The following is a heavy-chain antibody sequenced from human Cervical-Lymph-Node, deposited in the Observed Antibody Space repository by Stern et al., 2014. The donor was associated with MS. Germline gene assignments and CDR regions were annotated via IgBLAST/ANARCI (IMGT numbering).Heavy chain of an antibody. J-gene: IGHJ4*02. Sequence: VQLVESGAEVKKPGASVKVSCKASGYTFTSYGITWVRQGPGQGLEWLGWISAYNGNTNYAQKLQGRVTMTTDTSTSTAYMELRSLRSDDTAVYYCAREAYDYDSSGYYSWGQGTLVTVSS. CDR3: AREAYDYDSSGYYS. V-gene: IGHV1-18*04. CDR1: GYTFTSYG. CDR2: ISAYNGNT. D-gene: IGHD3-22*01.